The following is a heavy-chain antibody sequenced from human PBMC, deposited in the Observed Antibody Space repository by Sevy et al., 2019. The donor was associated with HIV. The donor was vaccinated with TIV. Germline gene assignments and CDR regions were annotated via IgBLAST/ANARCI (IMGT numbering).Heavy chain of an antibody. Sequence: SETLFLTCTVSGGSISSGSYYWSWIRQPAGKGLEWIGRIYTSGSTNYNPSLKSRVTISVDTSKNQFSLKLSSVTAADTAVYYCARRTAAVRYYFDYWGQGTLVTVSS. D-gene: IGHD6-13*01. CDR1: GGSISSGSYY. V-gene: IGHV4-61*02. J-gene: IGHJ4*02. CDR2: IYTSGST. CDR3: ARRTAAVRYYFDY.